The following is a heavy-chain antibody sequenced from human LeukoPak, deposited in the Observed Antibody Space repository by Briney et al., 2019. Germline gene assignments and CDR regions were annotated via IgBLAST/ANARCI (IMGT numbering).Heavy chain of an antibody. D-gene: IGHD3-16*02. CDR2: ISTDGKST. Sequence: PGGSLRLSCVASGFTFSNYWMLWVRQAPGKGLMWVSLISTDGKSTRYAESVKGRFTISRDNAKNALYLQMNSLRAEDTAVYYCARDVLSNHDAFDIWGQGTMVTVSS. CDR1: GFTFSNYW. CDR3: ARDVLSNHDAFDI. J-gene: IGHJ3*02. V-gene: IGHV3-74*01.